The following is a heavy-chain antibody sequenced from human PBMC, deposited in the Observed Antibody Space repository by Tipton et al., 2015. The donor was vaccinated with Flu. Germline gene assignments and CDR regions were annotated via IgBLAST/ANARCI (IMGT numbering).Heavy chain of an antibody. V-gene: IGHV4-38-2*02. J-gene: IGHJ4*02. CDR3: ARDLAHVAAAGFDY. CDR2: IYHSGST. Sequence: LRLSCAVSGYSISSGYYWGWIRQPPGKWLEWIGSIYHSGSTYYNPSLKSRVTISVDTSKNQFSLKLSSVTAADTAVYYCARDLAHVAAAGFDYWGQGTLVTVSS. CDR1: GYSISSGYY. D-gene: IGHD6-13*01.